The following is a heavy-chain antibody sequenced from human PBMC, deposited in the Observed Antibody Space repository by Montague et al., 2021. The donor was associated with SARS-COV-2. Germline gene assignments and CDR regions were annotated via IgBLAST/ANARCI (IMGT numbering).Heavy chain of an antibody. J-gene: IGHJ6*02. CDR1: GITVSSNY. CDR3: ARDLDTAGGMDV. CDR2: IYSGGST. Sequence: SLRLSCAASGITVSSNYMSWVRQAPGKGLEWVSVIYSGGSTYYADSVKGRFTISRDNSKNTLYLQMNSLRAEDTAVYYCARDLDTAGGMDVWGQETTVTVSS. D-gene: IGHD5-18*01. V-gene: IGHV3-66*01.